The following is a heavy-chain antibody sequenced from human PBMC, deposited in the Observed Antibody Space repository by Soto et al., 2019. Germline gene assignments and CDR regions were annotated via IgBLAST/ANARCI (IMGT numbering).Heavy chain of an antibody. J-gene: IGHJ4*02. CDR3: ARDKNGLGGY. D-gene: IGHD2-8*01. Sequence: ASVKVSCKASGYIFTSYPIHWVRQAPGQRLEWMGWINTGTGNTKYSQNFQGRVTTTRDTSASTAYMELSSLRSEDTAVYYCARDKNGLGGYWGQGTLVTVSS. CDR2: INTGTGNT. V-gene: IGHV1-3*04. CDR1: GYIFTSYP.